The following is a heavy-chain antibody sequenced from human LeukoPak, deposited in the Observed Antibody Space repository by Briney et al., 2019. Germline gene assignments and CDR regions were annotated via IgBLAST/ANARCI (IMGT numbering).Heavy chain of an antibody. CDR1: GYTFTSYG. D-gene: IGHD3-22*01. CDR3: ARDHYTTYYYDSSGYRDY. Sequence: ASVKVSCKASGYTFTSYGISWVRQAPGQGLEWMGWISAYNRNTNYAQKLQGRVTMTTDTSTSTAYMELRSLRSDDTAVYYCARDHYTTYYYDSSGYRDYWGQGTLVTVSS. V-gene: IGHV1-18*01. J-gene: IGHJ4*02. CDR2: ISAYNRNT.